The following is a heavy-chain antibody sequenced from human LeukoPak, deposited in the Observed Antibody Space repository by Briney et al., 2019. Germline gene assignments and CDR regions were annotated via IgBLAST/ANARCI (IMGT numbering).Heavy chain of an antibody. CDR3: GKSEAYSFAYGIDF. CDR1: GFTFSSYW. CDR2: ISKSGTNT. Sequence: GGSLRLSCAASGFTFSSYWMSWVRQAPGKGLEWVSSISKSGTNTYYADSVKGRFTISRDNSKNTLYLQMNSLRAEDTAVYYCGKSEAYSFAYGIDFWGEGTLVTVSS. J-gene: IGHJ4*02. D-gene: IGHD5-18*01. V-gene: IGHV3-23*01.